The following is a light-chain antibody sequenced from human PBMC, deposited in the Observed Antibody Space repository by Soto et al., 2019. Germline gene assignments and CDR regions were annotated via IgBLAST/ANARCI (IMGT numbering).Light chain of an antibody. J-gene: IGLJ2*01. CDR3: GTWDSSLSDGG. CDR2: END. Sequence: QSVLTQPPSVSAAPGQKVTISCSGSSSNIGNNYVSWYQQLPGTAPKLLILENDRRPSGIPDRFSGSKSGTSATLGITGLQTGDEAYYYCGTWDSSLSDGGFGGGTQVTGL. V-gene: IGLV1-51*02. CDR1: SSNIGNNY.